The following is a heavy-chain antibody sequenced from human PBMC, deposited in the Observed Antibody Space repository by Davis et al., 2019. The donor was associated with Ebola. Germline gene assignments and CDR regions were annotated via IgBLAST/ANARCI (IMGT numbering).Heavy chain of an antibody. CDR3: ARASHYDSSGYPIYYFDY. CDR1: GYTFTSYY. V-gene: IGHV1-46*01. D-gene: IGHD3-22*01. CDR2: INPSGGST. J-gene: IGHJ4*02. Sequence: ASVPVSCKASGYTFTSYYMHWVRQAPGQGLEWMGIINPSGGSTSYAQKFQGRVTMTRDTSTSTVYMELSSLRSEDTAVYYCARASHYDSSGYPIYYFDYWGQGTLVTVSS.